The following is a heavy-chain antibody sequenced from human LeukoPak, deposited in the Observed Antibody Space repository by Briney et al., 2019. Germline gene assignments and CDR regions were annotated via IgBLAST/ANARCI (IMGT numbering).Heavy chain of an antibody. J-gene: IGHJ5*02. V-gene: IGHV4-34*01. Sequence: SETLSLTCAVYGGPFSNYYWSWIRQPPGKVLEWIGEINQSRRTNYNPTLKSRVTISVDTSKNQFSLKLSSVTAADTAVYYCASLRGFDPWGQGTLVTVSS. CDR1: GGPFSNYY. CDR3: ASLRGFDP. CDR2: INQSRRT.